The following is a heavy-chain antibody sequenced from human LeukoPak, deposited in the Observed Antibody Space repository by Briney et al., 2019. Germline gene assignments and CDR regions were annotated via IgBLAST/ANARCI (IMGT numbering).Heavy chain of an antibody. CDR2: IKQDGSEK. J-gene: IGHJ4*02. Sequence: GGSLRLSCAASGFTFSSDWMSWVRQAPGKGLEWVANIKQDGSEKYYVDSVKGRFTISRDNAKNSLYLQMNSLRAEDTAVYYCARERRYSSGWLDYWGQGTLVTVSS. CDR1: GFTFSSDW. CDR3: ARERRYSSGWLDY. D-gene: IGHD6-19*01. V-gene: IGHV3-7*01.